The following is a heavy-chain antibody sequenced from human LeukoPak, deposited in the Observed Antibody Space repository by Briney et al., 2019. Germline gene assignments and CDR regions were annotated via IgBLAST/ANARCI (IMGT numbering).Heavy chain of an antibody. CDR2: ISAYNGNT. Sequence: ASVKVSCKASGYTFTNYGISWVRQAPGQGLEWMGWISAYNGNTNYAQKLQGRVTMTTDTSTSTAYMELRSLRSDDTAVYYCARAPVEIRWSSPTEFFQHLGQGTLVTVSS. D-gene: IGHD1-26*01. J-gene: IGHJ1*01. V-gene: IGHV1-18*01. CDR1: GYTFTNYG. CDR3: ARAPVEIRWSSPTEFFQH.